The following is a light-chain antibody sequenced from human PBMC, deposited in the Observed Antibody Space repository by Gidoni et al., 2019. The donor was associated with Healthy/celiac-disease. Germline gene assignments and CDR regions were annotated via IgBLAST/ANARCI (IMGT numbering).Light chain of an antibody. CDR1: QSVSSY. V-gene: IGKV3-11*01. J-gene: IGKJ5*01. CDR2: DAS. CDR3: QQRSNWPPIT. Sequence: EIVLTQSPATLSLSPGERATLSCRASQSVSSYLAWYQQKPGQAPRLLIYDASNRATGIPARFSGSWSGTDFTLTISSLEPEDFAFYYCQQRSNWPPITFGQWTRLEIK.